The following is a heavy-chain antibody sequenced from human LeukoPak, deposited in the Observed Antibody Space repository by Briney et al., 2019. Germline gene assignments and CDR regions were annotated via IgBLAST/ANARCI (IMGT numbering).Heavy chain of an antibody. CDR3: ARDSGSYPESYFDY. Sequence: QPGGSLRLSCAASGFTFSSYAVHWVRQAPGKGLEWVAVISYDGSNKYYADSVKGRFTISRDNSKNTLYLQMNSLRAEDTAVYYCARDSGSYPESYFDYWGQGTLVTVSS. CDR1: GFTFSSYA. CDR2: ISYDGSNK. D-gene: IGHD1-26*01. V-gene: IGHV3-30*01. J-gene: IGHJ4*02.